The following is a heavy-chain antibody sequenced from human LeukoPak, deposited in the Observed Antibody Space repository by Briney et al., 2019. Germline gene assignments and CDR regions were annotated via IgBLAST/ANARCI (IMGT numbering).Heavy chain of an antibody. CDR3: ARAAMVRGVDYFDS. J-gene: IGHJ4*02. D-gene: IGHD3-10*01. Sequence: PGGSLRLSCAASGFTFSSYSMTWVRQAPGKGLEWVSVISGSGGATYYADSVKGRFTTSRDNSKNTLYLQMNSLRAEDTAVYYCARAAMVRGVDYFDSWGQGTLVTVSS. CDR1: GFTFSSYS. CDR2: ISGSGGAT. V-gene: IGHV3-23*01.